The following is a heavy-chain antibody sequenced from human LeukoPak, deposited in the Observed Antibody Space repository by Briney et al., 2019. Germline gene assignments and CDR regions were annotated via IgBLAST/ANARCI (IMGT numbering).Heavy chain of an antibody. D-gene: IGHD3-16*01. V-gene: IGHV4-59*01. CDR3: AGLRVSDAFDI. CDR1: GGSISSYY. CDR2: IYYSGST. Sequence: SETLSLTCTVSGGSISSYYWSWIRQPPGKGLEWIGYIYYSGSTNYNPSLKSRVTISVDTSKNQFSLKLSSVTAADTAVYYCAGLRVSDAFDIWGQGTMVTVSS. J-gene: IGHJ3*02.